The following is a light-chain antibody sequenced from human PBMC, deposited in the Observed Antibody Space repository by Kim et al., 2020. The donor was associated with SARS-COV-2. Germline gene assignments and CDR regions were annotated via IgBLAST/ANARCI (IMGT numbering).Light chain of an antibody. J-gene: IGKJ4*01. CDR2: AVS. CDR1: QSVSNN. CDR3: QQRSSWPRST. Sequence: LSPGERATPSCRASQSVSNNSAWYQQKPGQAPRLLIYAVSNRATGIPARFSGSGSGTDFTLTISSLEPEDFALYYCQQRSSWPRSTFGGGTKLEI. V-gene: IGKV3-11*01.